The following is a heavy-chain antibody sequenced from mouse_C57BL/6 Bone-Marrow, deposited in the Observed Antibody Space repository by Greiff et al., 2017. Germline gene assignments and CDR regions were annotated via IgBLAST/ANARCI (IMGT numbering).Heavy chain of an antibody. CDR3: ARDYYGSSHFAY. Sequence: QVQLQQPGAELVKPGASVKMSCKASGYTFTSYWLTWVKQRPGQGLAWIGDIYPGSGSTNYNEKFKSKATLTVDTSSSTAYMQLSSLTSEDSAVYYCARDYYGSSHFAYWGQGTLVTVSA. J-gene: IGHJ3*01. CDR1: GYTFTSYW. CDR2: IYPGSGST. D-gene: IGHD1-1*01. V-gene: IGHV1-55*01.